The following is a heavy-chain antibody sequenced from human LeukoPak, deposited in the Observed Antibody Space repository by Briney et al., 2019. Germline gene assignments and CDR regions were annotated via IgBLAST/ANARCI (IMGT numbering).Heavy chain of an antibody. CDR2: ISYDGSNR. Sequence: GGSLRLSCAASGFTFSAYAMHWVRQAPGEGLEWVAVISYDGSNRNYADSVKGRFTISRDNSKNTLYLQMNSLRPEDAALYYCARATNPAIAGHFDYWGQGTLVTVSS. CDR3: ARATNPAIAGHFDY. J-gene: IGHJ4*02. CDR1: GFTFSAYA. V-gene: IGHV3-30*04. D-gene: IGHD6-13*01.